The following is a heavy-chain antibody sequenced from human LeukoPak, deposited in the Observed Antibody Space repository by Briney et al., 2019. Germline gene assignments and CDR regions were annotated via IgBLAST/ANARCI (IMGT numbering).Heavy chain of an antibody. CDR2: ISSSSSYI. CDR3: ARENHVPAAIRSYYFDY. D-gene: IGHD2-2*02. Sequence: GGSLRLSCAASGFTFSSYSMNWVRQAPGKGLEWVSSISSSSSYIYYADSVKGRFTISRDNAKNSLYLQMNSLRAEDTAVYYCARENHVPAAIRSYYFDYWGQGTLVTVSS. V-gene: IGHV3-21*01. J-gene: IGHJ4*02. CDR1: GFTFSSYS.